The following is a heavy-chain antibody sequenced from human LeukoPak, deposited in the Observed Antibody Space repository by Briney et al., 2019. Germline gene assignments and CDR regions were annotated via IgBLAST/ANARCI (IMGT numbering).Heavy chain of an antibody. D-gene: IGHD2-21*02. CDR3: ARGWVVTAYAPFDP. V-gene: IGHV4-34*01. Sequence: PSQTLSLTCAVYGGSFSGYYWTWIRQTPEKGLEWIGGINHGGSTNYNPSLRSRVTISVDTSKNQFSLRLRSVSAADTAVYYCARGWVVTAYAPFDPWGQGTLVIVSS. CDR2: INHGGST. J-gene: IGHJ5*02. CDR1: GGSFSGYY.